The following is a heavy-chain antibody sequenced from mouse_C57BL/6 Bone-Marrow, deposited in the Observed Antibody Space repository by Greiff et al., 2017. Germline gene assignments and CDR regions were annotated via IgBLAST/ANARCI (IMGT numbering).Heavy chain of an antibody. J-gene: IGHJ3*01. CDR1: GYTFTDYY. V-gene: IGHV1-19*01. CDR3: ATSRQLRLRFAY. D-gene: IGHD3-2*02. Sequence: VQLQQSGPVLVKPGASVKMSCKASGYTFTDYYMNWVKQSHGKSLEWIGVINPYNGGTSYNQKFKGKATLTVDKSSSTAYMELNSLTSEDSAVYYCATSRQLRLRFAYWGQGTLVTVSA. CDR2: INPYNGGT.